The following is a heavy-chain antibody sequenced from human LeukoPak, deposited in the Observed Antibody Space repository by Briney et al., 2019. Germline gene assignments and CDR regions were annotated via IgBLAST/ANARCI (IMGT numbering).Heavy chain of an antibody. CDR1: GSTFSSYS. J-gene: IGHJ6*03. V-gene: IGHV3-21*01. Sequence: PGGSLRLSCAASGSTFSSYSMNWVRQAPGKGLEWVSSISSSSSYIYYADSVKGRFTISRDNAKNSLYLQMNSLGAEDTAVYYCAREGTYGDYGIYYYYMDVWGKGTTVTVSS. CDR2: ISSSSSYI. D-gene: IGHD4-17*01. CDR3: AREGTYGDYGIYYYYMDV.